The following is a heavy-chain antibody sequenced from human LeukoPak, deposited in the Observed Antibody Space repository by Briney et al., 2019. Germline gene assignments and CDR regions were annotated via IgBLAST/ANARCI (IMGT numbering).Heavy chain of an antibody. V-gene: IGHV1-3*01. J-gene: IGHJ4*02. CDR1: GYTFTSYA. CDR3: ARGAVAGIPTPDY. Sequence: SVKVSCKASGYTFTSYAMHWVRQAPGQRLEWMGWINAGNGNTKYSQKFQGRVTITRDTSANTAYMELSSLRSEDTAVYYCARGAVAGIPTPDYWGQGTLVTVSS. D-gene: IGHD6-19*01. CDR2: INAGNGNT.